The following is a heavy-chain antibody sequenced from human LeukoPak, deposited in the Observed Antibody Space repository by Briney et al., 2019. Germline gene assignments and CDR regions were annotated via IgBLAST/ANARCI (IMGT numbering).Heavy chain of an antibody. CDR3: ARGQDSSSWSGTFDY. Sequence: SETLSPTCAVYGGSFSGYYWSWIRQPPGKGLEWIGEINHSGNTNYNPSLKSRVTISVDTSKNQFSLKLSSVTAADTAVYYCARGQDSSSWSGTFDYWGQGTLVTVSS. CDR2: INHSGNT. D-gene: IGHD6-13*01. V-gene: IGHV4-34*09. CDR1: GGSFSGYY. J-gene: IGHJ4*02.